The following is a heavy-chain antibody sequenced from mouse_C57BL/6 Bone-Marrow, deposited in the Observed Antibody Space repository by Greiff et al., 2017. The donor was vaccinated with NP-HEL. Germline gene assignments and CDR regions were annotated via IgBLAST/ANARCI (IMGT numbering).Heavy chain of an antibody. CDR1: GFTFSSYG. D-gene: IGHD1-1*01. CDR3: ARGYYGSSFFAY. CDR2: ISSGGSYT. J-gene: IGHJ3*01. Sequence: DVMLVESGGDLVKPGGSLKLSCAASGFTFSSYGMSWVRQTPDKRLEWVATISSGGSYTYSPDSVKGRFTISRDNAKNTLYLQMSSLKSEDTAMYYCARGYYGSSFFAYWGQGTLVTVSA. V-gene: IGHV5-6*02.